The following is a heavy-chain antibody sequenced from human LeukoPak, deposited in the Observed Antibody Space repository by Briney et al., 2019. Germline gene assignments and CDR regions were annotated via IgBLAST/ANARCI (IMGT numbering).Heavy chain of an antibody. CDR2: MYPWGSA. J-gene: IGHJ4*01. Sequence: GGSLRLSCAASGFTLNTNDMNWARQAPGKGLEWVSIMYPWGSAFYTDSVKGRFTATRDESKNMMFLQMNTLRPDDTAMYYCVRQGGGDNCRWGQGALVTVSS. V-gene: IGHV3-66*02. D-gene: IGHD4-23*01. CDR1: GFTLNTND. CDR3: VRQGGGDNCR.